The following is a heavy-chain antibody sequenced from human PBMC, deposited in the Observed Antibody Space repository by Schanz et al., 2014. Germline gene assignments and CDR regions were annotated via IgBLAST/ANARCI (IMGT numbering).Heavy chain of an antibody. V-gene: IGHV3-30*04. J-gene: IGHJ6*02. CDR2: IWYDGNNK. CDR3: AKDDTQVNGMDV. Sequence: QVQLVESGGGVVQPGRSLRLSCAASGFTFSNSPLHWVRQAPGKGLEWVAVIWYDGNNKFYADSVKGRFITSRDNSKNTLHLQMNSLRVEDTAVYYCAKDDTQVNGMDVWGQGTTVTVSS. CDR1: GFTFSNSP.